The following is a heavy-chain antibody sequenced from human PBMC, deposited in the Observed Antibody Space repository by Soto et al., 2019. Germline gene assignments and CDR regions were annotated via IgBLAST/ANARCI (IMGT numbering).Heavy chain of an antibody. V-gene: IGHV3-23*01. D-gene: IGHD3-22*01. CDR3: AKHVSYYYDSSARGYFDY. CDR1: GFTFSSYA. J-gene: IGHJ4*02. CDR2: ISGSGGST. Sequence: PGGSLRLSCAASGFTFSSYAMSWVRQAPGKGLEWVSAISGSGGSTYYADSVKGRFTISRDNSKNTLYLQMNSLRAEDTAVYYCAKHVSYYYDSSARGYFDYWGQGTLVTVSS.